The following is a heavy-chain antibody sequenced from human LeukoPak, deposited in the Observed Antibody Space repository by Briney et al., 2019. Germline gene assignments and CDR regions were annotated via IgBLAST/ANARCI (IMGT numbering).Heavy chain of an antibody. D-gene: IGHD6-6*01. CDR2: IYTSGST. CDR3: AREAARHPFDY. J-gene: IGHJ4*02. CDR1: GGSISSGSYY. Sequence: SETLSLTCTVSGGSISSGSYYWSWIRQPAGKGLEWIGRIYTSGSTNYNPSLKSRVTISVDTSKNQFSLKLSSVTAADTAVYYCAREAARHPFDYWGQGTLVTVSS. V-gene: IGHV4-61*02.